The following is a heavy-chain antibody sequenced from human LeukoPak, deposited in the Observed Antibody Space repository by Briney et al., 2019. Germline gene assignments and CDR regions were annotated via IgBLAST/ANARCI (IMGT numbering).Heavy chain of an antibody. CDR1: GFTFSSYS. CDR3: ARGALMCSGGSCYDY. CDR2: ISSSSSSYI. J-gene: IGHJ4*02. Sequence: GGSLRLSCAASGFTFSSYSMNWVRQAPGKGLEWVSSISSSSSSYIYYADSVKGRFTISRDNAKNSLYLQMNSLRAEDTAVYYCARGALMCSGGSCYDYWGQGTLVTVSS. D-gene: IGHD2-15*01. V-gene: IGHV3-21*01.